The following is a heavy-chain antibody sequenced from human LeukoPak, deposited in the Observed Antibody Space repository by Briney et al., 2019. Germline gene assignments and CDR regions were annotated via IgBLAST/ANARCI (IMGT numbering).Heavy chain of an antibody. Sequence: SETLSLTCTVSGGSISSSSYYWGWIRQPPGKGLEWIGSIYYSGSTYYNPSLKSRVTISVDTSKNQFSLKLSSVTAADTAVYYCASLSSGSDDILGYWGQGTLVTVSS. V-gene: IGHV4-39*07. CDR3: ASLSSGSDDILGY. J-gene: IGHJ4*02. CDR2: IYYSGST. D-gene: IGHD3-22*01. CDR1: GGSISSSSYY.